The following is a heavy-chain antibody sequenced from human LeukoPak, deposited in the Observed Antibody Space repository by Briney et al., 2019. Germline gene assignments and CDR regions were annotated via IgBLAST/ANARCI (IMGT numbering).Heavy chain of an antibody. CDR2: IYYSGST. J-gene: IGHJ5*02. CDR3: ARMNYDILTGYENNWFDP. Sequence: SETLSLTCTVSGGSVSSYYWSWIRQPPGKGLEWIGYIYYSGSTNYNPSLKSRVTISVDTSKNQFSLKLSSVTAADTAVYYCARMNYDILTGYENNWFDPWGQGTLVTVSS. V-gene: IGHV4-59*08. CDR1: GGSVSSYY. D-gene: IGHD3-9*01.